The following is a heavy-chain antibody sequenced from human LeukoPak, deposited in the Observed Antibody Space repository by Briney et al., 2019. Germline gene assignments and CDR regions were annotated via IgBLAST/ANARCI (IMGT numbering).Heavy chain of an antibody. CDR2: ISGSGGST. D-gene: IGHD3-22*01. J-gene: IGHJ4*02. CDR3: AKSAYYYDSSGYYYFDY. Sequence: GGSLRLSCAASGLTFSSNAMSWVRQAPGKGLEWVSAISGSGGSTYYADSVKGRFTISRDNSKNTLYLQMNSLKAEDTAVYYCAKSAYYYDSSGYYYFDYWGQGTLVTVSS. CDR1: GLTFSSNA. V-gene: IGHV3-23*01.